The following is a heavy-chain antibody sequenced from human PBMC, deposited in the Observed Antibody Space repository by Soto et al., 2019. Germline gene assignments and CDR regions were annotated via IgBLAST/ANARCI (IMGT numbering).Heavy chain of an antibody. J-gene: IGHJ4*02. Sequence: QVQLVQSGADVKKPGSSVKVSCKAAGDTFSIYHMSWVRQAPGQGLEWMGGIIPAVGSANYAQNFRGRVTITADESTITAYMELSSLGSEYTAVYFCVREQGSRPTYCRGGSCRGYYFAPWGQGTLFPVSS. CDR1: GDTFSIYH. V-gene: IGHV1-69*01. CDR3: VREQGSRPTYCRGGSCRGYYFAP. D-gene: IGHD2-15*01. CDR2: IIPAVGSA.